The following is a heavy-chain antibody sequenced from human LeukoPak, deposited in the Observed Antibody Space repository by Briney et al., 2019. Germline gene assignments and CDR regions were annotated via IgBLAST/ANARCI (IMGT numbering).Heavy chain of an antibody. CDR1: GFTFSSYG. Sequence: PGRSLRLSCAASGFTFSSYGMHWVRQAPGKGLEWVAVIWYDGSNKYYADSVKGRFTISRDNSKNTLYLQMNSLRAEDTAVYYCARVRPYYYGSGSYVSRIDPWGQGTLVTVSS. V-gene: IGHV3-33*01. CDR3: ARVRPYYYGSGSYVSRIDP. J-gene: IGHJ5*02. D-gene: IGHD3-10*01. CDR2: IWYDGSNK.